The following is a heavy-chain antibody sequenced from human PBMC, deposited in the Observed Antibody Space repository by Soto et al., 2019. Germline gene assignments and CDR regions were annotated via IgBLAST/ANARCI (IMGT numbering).Heavy chain of an antibody. Sequence: SETLSLTCNVSGSPISSYYWSWFRQPPGQGLEWVGYIYYTGTTTYNPSLRSRVAISVDASKSQFSLDLRSVTAADTAVYYCANLDMITFGGVIGPNDEFDIWGQGTMVTVSS. CDR3: ANLDMITFGGVIGPNDEFDI. V-gene: IGHV4-59*08. CDR2: IYYTGTT. J-gene: IGHJ3*02. D-gene: IGHD3-16*02. CDR1: GSPISSYY.